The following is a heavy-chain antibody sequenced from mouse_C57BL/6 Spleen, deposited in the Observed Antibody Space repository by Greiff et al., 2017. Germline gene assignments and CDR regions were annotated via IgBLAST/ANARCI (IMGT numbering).Heavy chain of an antibody. CDR1: GYAFSSSW. D-gene: IGHD1-1*01. J-gene: IGHJ1*03. Sequence: QVQLQQSGPELVKPGASVKISCKASGYAFSSSWMNWVKQRPGKGLEWIGRIYPGDGDTNYNGKLKGKATLTADKSSSTAYMQLSSLTSEDSAVYFCAYYYGSSLDWYFDVWGTGTTVTVSS. CDR2: IYPGDGDT. V-gene: IGHV1-82*01. CDR3: AYYYGSSLDWYFDV.